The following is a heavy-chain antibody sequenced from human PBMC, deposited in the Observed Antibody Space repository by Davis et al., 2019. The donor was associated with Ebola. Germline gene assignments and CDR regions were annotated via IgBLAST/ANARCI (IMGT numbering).Heavy chain of an antibody. CDR3: ARDLQWLRYLYYGMDV. D-gene: IGHD5-12*01. J-gene: IGHJ6*02. Sequence: GESLKISCAASGFTVSRNYMSWVRQAPGKGLEWVSVIYSGGSTYFADPVKGRFTISRDKSKNTLYLQMNSLRAEDTAVYYCARDLQWLRYLYYGMDVWGQGTTVTVSS. CDR1: GFTVSRNY. V-gene: IGHV3-66*01. CDR2: IYSGGST.